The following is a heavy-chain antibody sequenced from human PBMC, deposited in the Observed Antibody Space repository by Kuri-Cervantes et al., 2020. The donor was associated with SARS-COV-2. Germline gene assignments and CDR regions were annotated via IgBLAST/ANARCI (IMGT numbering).Heavy chain of an antibody. D-gene: IGHD1-1*01. CDR3: VRDGDHWNFDY. CDR1: GFTVSSNY. CDR2: IYSGGST. V-gene: IGHV3-53*01. J-gene: IGHJ4*02. Sequence: GESLKISCAASGFTVSSNYMSRVRQASGKGLEWVSVIYSGGSTYYADSVKGRFTLSRDNAKNMLFLQMNSLRAEDTAVYYCVRDGDHWNFDYWGQGTRVTVSS.